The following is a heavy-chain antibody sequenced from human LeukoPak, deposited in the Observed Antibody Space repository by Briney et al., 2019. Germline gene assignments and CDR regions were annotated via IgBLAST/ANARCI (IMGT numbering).Heavy chain of an antibody. CDR2: ISGSGGST. J-gene: IGHJ6*03. CDR3: AKDLVDCSSTSCYSHYYYYMDV. Sequence: PGGSLRLSCAASGFTFSSYAMSWVRQAPGKGLEWVSAISGSGGSTYYADSVKGRFTISRDNSKNTLYLQMNSLRAEDTAVYYCAKDLVDCSSTSCYSHYYYYMDVWGKGTTVTVSS. D-gene: IGHD2-2*02. V-gene: IGHV3-23*01. CDR1: GFTFSSYA.